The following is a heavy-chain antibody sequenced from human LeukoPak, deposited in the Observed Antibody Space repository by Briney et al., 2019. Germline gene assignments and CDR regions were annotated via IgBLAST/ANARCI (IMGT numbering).Heavy chain of an antibody. CDR2: IVPIFGTA. Sequence: GASVKVSCKASGGTFSSYAISWVRQAPGQGLEWMGGIVPIFGTANYAQKFQGRVTITTDESTSTAYMELSSLRSEDTAVYYCARLRLGKELINWGQGTLVTVSS. J-gene: IGHJ4*02. CDR3: ARLRLGKELIN. D-gene: IGHD7-27*01. V-gene: IGHV1-69*05. CDR1: GGTFSSYA.